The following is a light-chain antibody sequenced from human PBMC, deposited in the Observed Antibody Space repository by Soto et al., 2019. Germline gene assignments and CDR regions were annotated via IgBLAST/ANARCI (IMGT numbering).Light chain of an antibody. CDR2: TTS. CDR1: QGLNRW. CDR3: QQANNFPIT. Sequence: DIQMTQSTSFMSASVGDRVTVSCRASQGLNRWLAWYQQKPGKAPKLLIYTTSTLASWVPSRFSGSGSGTDFTLTISSLQPADVATYYCQQANNFPITFGQGTRLEI. J-gene: IGKJ5*01. V-gene: IGKV1-12*01.